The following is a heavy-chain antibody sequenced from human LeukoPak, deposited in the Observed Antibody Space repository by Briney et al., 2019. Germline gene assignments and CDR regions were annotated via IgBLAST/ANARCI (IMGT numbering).Heavy chain of an antibody. J-gene: IGHJ4*02. Sequence: PGGSLRLSCAASGFTFSSYSMNWVRQAPGKGLEWVSSISSSSSYIYYADSVKGRFTISRDNAKNSLYLQMNSLRAEDTAVYYCARDSLGYCSSTSCPLKNYWGQGTLVTVSS. CDR2: ISSSSSYI. CDR3: ARDSLGYCSSTSCPLKNY. CDR1: GFTFSSYS. V-gene: IGHV3-21*01. D-gene: IGHD2-2*01.